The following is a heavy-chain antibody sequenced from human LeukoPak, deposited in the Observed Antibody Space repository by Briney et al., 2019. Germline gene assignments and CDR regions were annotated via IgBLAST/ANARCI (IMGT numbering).Heavy chain of an antibody. CDR3: ARGGQQLLDYFDY. CDR1: VFTVSSNY. Sequence: GGSLRLCCAASVFTVSSNYMSWVRQAPGKGLEWVSVIYSGGSTYYADSVKGRFTISRDNSKNTLYLQMNSLRAEDTAVYYCARGGQQLLDYFDYWGQGTLVTVSS. CDR2: IYSGGST. J-gene: IGHJ4*02. V-gene: IGHV3-53*01. D-gene: IGHD6-13*01.